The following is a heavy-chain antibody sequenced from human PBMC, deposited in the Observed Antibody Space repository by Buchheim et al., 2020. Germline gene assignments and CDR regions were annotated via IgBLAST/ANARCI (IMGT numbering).Heavy chain of an antibody. Sequence: EVQLVESGGGLVKPGGSLRLSCAASGFTFSSYSMNWVRQAPGKGLEWVSSISSSSSYIYYADSVKGRFTIYIDNAKNSLYLQMNSLRAEYTAVYYCARAPRHDTARGDYWGQGTL. CDR3: ARAPRHDTARGDY. V-gene: IGHV3-21*01. CDR1: GFTFSSYS. D-gene: IGHD5-18*01. CDR2: ISSSSSYI. J-gene: IGHJ4*02.